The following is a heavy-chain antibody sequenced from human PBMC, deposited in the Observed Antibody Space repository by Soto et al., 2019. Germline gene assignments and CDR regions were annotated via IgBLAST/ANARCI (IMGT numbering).Heavy chain of an antibody. V-gene: IGHV3-48*03. Sequence: GSLRLSCAASGFTFSSYEMNWVRQAPWKGLEWVSYISSSGSTIYYADSVKGRFTISRDNAKNSLYLQMNSLRAEDTAVYYCARDRAMATIYYYYGMDVWGQGTTVTVSS. CDR1: GFTFSSYE. D-gene: IGHD5-12*01. J-gene: IGHJ6*02. CDR2: ISSSGSTI. CDR3: ARDRAMATIYYYYGMDV.